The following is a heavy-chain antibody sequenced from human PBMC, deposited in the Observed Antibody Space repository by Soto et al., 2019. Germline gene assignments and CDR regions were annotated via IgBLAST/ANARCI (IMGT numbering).Heavy chain of an antibody. V-gene: IGHV4-61*01. CDR1: GGSVSSSFFY. D-gene: IGHD6-13*01. CDR3: ARLTTSSGWSVFDS. CDR2: IYYTGTT. J-gene: IGHJ4*02. Sequence: SETLSLTCTVSGGSVSSSFFYWSWVRQPPGQRLEWIGYIYYTGTTNYNPSLASRVAMSVDTSKKQFTLNLRSLTAADTARYYCARLTTSSGWSVFDSWGQGTLVTVSS.